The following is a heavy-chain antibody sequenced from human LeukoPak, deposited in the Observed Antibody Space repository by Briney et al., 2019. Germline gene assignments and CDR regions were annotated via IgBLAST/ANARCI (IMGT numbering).Heavy chain of an antibody. CDR3: ARAPFYVWGSYHSYYYYGMDV. Sequence: GGSLRLSCAASGLTFSIHHMDWVRQAPGKGLEWIGRSRNKADSYTTEYAASVEGRFTISRDDSKNSLFLQMSSLKTEDTAVYYCARAPFYVWGSYHSYYYYGMDVWGQGTTVTVSS. D-gene: IGHD3-16*02. V-gene: IGHV3-72*01. CDR2: SRNKADSYTT. CDR1: GLTFSIHH. J-gene: IGHJ6*02.